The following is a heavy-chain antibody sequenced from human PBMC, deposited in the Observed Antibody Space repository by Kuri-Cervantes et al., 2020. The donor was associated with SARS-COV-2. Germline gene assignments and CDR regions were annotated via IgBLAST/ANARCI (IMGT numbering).Heavy chain of an antibody. D-gene: IGHD4-11*01. V-gene: IGHV3-11*05. CDR3: VRGTEDYSGARSFFDS. Sequence: GGSLRLSCAASGYTFIYSHMSWIRQAPGKGLEWVSYISSDSSHTNNAESVKGRFTISRDNAKNSLYLQMNSLRAEDTAIYYCVRGTEDYSGARSFFDSWGQGTPVTVSS. CDR1: GYTFIYSH. CDR2: ISSDSSHT. J-gene: IGHJ4*02.